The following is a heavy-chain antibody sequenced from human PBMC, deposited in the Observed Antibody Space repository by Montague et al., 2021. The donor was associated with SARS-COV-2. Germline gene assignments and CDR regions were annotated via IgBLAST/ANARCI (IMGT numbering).Heavy chain of an antibody. CDR3: ARDTVGASGYFYYYYMDV. CDR2: LSNGGST. Sequence: SETLSLTCTVFGDSINTYSWSWIRQPAGKGLEWIGRLSNGGSTNSNPSLKSRVSMSVDTSKNQFSLKLSSVTAADTAVYFCARDTVGASGYFYYYYMDVWGRGTTVTVSS. D-gene: IGHD1-26*01. CDR1: GDSINTYS. J-gene: IGHJ6*03. V-gene: IGHV4-4*07.